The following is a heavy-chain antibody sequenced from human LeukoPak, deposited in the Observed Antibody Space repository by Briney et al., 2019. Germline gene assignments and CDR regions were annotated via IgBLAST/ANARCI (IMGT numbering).Heavy chain of an antibody. V-gene: IGHV3-30*02. Sequence: GGSLRLSCAASGFIFSNNDMHWVRQAPGKGLEWVAFIHYDGGNTYYADSVKGRFTISRDNSKNTLYLQMNSLRAEDTAVYYCARVDSGSSSWASYYYYYMDVWGKGTTVTISS. CDR3: ARVDSGSSSWASYYYYYMDV. CDR2: IHYDGGNT. J-gene: IGHJ6*03. CDR1: GFIFSNND. D-gene: IGHD6-13*01.